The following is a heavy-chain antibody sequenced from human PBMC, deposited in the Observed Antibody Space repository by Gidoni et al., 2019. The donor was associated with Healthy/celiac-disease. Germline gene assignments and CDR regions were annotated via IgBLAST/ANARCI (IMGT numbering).Heavy chain of an antibody. V-gene: IGHV3-30*18. J-gene: IGHJ6*02. Sequence: QVQLVESGGGVVQPGRSLRLSCAASGFTFSSYGMHWVRQAPGKGLDWVAVISYDGSNKYYADSVKGRFTISRDNSKNTLYLQMNSLRAEDTAVYYCAKVQVGGWLFRGMDVWGQGTTVTVSS. CDR3: AKVQVGGWLFRGMDV. CDR1: GFTFSSYG. D-gene: IGHD3-22*01. CDR2: ISYDGSNK.